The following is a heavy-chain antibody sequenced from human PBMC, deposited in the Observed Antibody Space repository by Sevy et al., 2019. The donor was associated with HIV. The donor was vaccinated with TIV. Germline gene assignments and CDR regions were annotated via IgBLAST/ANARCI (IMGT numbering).Heavy chain of an antibody. Sequence: GESLKISCTASGFTFGDYAMSWFRQAPGKGLEWVGFIRSKAYGGTTEYAASVKGRFTISRDDSKSIAYLQMNSLKTEDTAVYYCTRGEVGATSAFDIWGQGTMVTVSS. J-gene: IGHJ3*02. V-gene: IGHV3-49*03. CDR2: IRSKAYGGTT. CDR1: GFTFGDYA. CDR3: TRGEVGATSAFDI. D-gene: IGHD1-26*01.